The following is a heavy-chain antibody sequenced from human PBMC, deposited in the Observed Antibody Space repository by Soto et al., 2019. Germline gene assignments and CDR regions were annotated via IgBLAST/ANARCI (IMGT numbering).Heavy chain of an antibody. CDR1: GYTFTSSG. D-gene: IGHD3-9*01. CDR3: ARAGYYDILTGYYLGYYYYYMDV. CDR2: ISAYNGNT. J-gene: IGHJ6*03. Sequence: ASVKVSCKASGYTFTSSGISWVRQAPEQGLEWMGWISAYNGNTNYAQKLQGRVTMTTDTSTSTAYMELRSLRSDDTAVYYCARAGYYDILTGYYLGYYYYYMDVWGKGTTVTVSS. V-gene: IGHV1-18*01.